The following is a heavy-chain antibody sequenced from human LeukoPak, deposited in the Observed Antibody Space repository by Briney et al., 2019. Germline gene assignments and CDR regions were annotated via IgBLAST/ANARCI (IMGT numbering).Heavy chain of an antibody. CDR2: ITTTGDTK. J-gene: IGHJ6*04. D-gene: IGHD2-2*01. CDR3: VRDAKEGQLLDRSV. V-gene: IGHV3-48*01. Sequence: GGSVRLSCGGSGFILSDYRMDWVRQAPGKGLEWVSLITTTGDTKYYADSVKGRFTISRDNAKNSLSLQMNSLRADDTAVYYCVRDAKEGQLLDRSVWGKGTTVIVSS. CDR1: GFILSDYR.